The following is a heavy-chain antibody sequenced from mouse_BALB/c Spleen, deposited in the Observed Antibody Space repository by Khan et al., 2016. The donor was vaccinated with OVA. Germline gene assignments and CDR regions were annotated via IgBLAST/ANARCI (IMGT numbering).Heavy chain of an antibody. V-gene: IGHV5-6*01. CDR2: LSSVVVYT. Sequence: EVELVESGGDLVKPGGPLKSPFPPSGFSSSSFILPWVRQTPDKRLDWAAPLSSVVVYTYYPDIVKGRFTISRDNAKNTLYLQMSSLKSEDTAMYYCASHLTGSFAYWGQGTLVTVSA. D-gene: IGHD4-1*01. CDR3: ASHLTGSFAY. CDR1: GFSSSSFI. J-gene: IGHJ3*01.